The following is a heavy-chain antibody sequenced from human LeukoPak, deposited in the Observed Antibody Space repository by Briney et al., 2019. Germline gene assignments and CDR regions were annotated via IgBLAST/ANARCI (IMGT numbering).Heavy chain of an antibody. CDR3: ARGGYSSGWYRD. V-gene: IGHV3-53*01. D-gene: IGHD6-19*01. Sequence: PGGSLRLSCAASGFSLHNYWMHWVRQAPRKGLEWVSVVYSGGSTYYADSVKGRFTISRDNSKNTLYLQMSSLRAEDTAVYYCARGGYSSGWYRDWGQGTLVTVSS. CDR1: GFSLHNYW. J-gene: IGHJ4*02. CDR2: VYSGGST.